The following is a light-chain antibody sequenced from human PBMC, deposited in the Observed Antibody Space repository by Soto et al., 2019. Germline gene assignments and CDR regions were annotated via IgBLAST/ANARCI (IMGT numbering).Light chain of an antibody. CDR3: QQRYSTTIT. CDR2: KAS. J-gene: IGKJ5*01. V-gene: IGKV1-5*03. CDR1: QSIGTW. Sequence: DIQMTQSPSTLSSSVGDRVTITCRASQSIGTWLAWYQQKPGKAPNLLIYKASSLESGVPSRFSGTGSGTEFTLTLSSLQHEDFATYDGQQRYSTTITFGQGTRLEIK.